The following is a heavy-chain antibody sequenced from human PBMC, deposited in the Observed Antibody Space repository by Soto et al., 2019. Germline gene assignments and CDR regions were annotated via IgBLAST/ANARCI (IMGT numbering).Heavy chain of an antibody. V-gene: IGHV3-23*01. D-gene: IGHD3-10*02. Sequence: SGGSLRLSCAASGFIFRTHAMTWVRQTPGQGLEWVSVISADGFTTYYGDSVKGRFTISRDNSKSTLSLHMTSLRAEDTALYYCVKDGGTYYDVPFAFDLWGQGTMVTVSS. CDR3: VKDGGTYYDVPFAFDL. CDR1: GFIFRTHA. CDR2: ISADGFTT. J-gene: IGHJ3*01.